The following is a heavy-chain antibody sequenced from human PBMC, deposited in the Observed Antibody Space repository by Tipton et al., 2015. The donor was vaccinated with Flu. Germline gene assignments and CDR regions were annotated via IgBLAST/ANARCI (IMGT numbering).Heavy chain of an antibody. J-gene: IGHJ3*01. CDR2: VYIGGRT. D-gene: IGHD6-19*01. V-gene: IGHV4-4*07. CDR1: SGSISSYY. CDR3: ARERRGGWPFYDAFDF. Sequence: TLSLTCSVSSGSISSYYWSWIRQPAGKGLEWIGRVYIGGRTNYNPSLKSRVTMSVDLFKNQISLRLSSVTAADTAVYYCARERRGGWPFYDAFDFWGQGTTVTVSS.